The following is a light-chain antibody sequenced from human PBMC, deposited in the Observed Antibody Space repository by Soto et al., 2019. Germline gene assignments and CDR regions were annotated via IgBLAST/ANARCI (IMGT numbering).Light chain of an antibody. CDR3: QQYGSLSWT. CDR2: GAS. V-gene: IGKV3-20*01. J-gene: IGKJ1*01. Sequence: ESVLTQSRGTLSLSPGGRSTLSCMAIQSVSSRYLAWYQQKPGKAPRXIIFGASGRATGIPERCSGSGSGTDFTLTISRLAPEDFEMYYCQQYGSLSWTFGQGTKVDIK. CDR1: QSVSSRY.